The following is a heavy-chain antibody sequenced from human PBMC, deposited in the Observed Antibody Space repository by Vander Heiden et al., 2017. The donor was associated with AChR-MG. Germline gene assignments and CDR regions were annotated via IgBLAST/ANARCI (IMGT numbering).Heavy chain of an antibody. J-gene: IGHJ4*02. V-gene: IGHV3-9*01. Sequence: EVQLVESGGGLVQPGRSLRLSCAAFGFTFDDYAMHWVRQAPGKGLEWVSGISWNSGSIGYADSVKGRFTISRDNAKNSLYLQMNSLRAEDTALYYCAKGGDGYTNPMETFDYWGQGTLVTVSS. CDR2: ISWNSGSI. D-gene: IGHD4-4*01. CDR1: GFTFDDYA. CDR3: AKGGDGYTNPMETFDY.